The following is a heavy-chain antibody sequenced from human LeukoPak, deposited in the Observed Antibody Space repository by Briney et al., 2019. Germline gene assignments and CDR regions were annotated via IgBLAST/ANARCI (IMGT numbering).Heavy chain of an antibody. J-gene: IGHJ5*02. CDR2: ISGSGGST. Sequence: PGGSLRLSWAASGFTFSSYAMSWVSQAPGKGLEWVSAISGSGGSTYYADSVKGRFTISRDNSKNTLYLQMNSLRAEDTAVYYCASSGLDPYSGYDFNWFDPWGQGTLVTVSS. CDR1: GFTFSSYA. D-gene: IGHD5-12*01. CDR3: ASSGLDPYSGYDFNWFDP. V-gene: IGHV3-23*01.